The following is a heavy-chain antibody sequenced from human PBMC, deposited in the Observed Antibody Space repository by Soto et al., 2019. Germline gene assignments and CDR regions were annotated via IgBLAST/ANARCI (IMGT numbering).Heavy chain of an antibody. Sequence: ASVKVSCKASGFTSRIYGFSWARQAPGQGLEWMGWISANNGDTHYAQKFQGRVTLTTDTSTNTAYMEVMSLRSDDTAVYYCARDQRGFNRPADYWGQGALVTVSS. V-gene: IGHV1-18*01. CDR2: ISANNGDT. CDR3: ARDQRGFNRPADY. J-gene: IGHJ4*02. D-gene: IGHD2-15*01. CDR1: GFTSRIYG.